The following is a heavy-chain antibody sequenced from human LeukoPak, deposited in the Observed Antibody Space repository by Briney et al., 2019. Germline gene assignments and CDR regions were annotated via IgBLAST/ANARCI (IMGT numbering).Heavy chain of an antibody. V-gene: IGHV3-74*01. CDR2: INSGGSNT. Sequence: GALRPSCAAPGFSFSDYLEHWVRPAPGEGAVWVSRINSGGSNTNYADSVKGRFSISRDNAKSTLYLQMNSLRAEDTAVYYCARGGSGSGWSPYWGQGTLVTVSS. D-gene: IGHD6-19*01. J-gene: IGHJ4*02. CDR3: ARGGSGSGWSPY. CDR1: GFSFSDYL.